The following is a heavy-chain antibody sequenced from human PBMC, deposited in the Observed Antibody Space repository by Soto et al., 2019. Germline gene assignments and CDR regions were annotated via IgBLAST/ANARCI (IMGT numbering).Heavy chain of an antibody. J-gene: IGHJ4*02. V-gene: IGHV1-8*01. CDR1: GYTFTSYD. D-gene: IGHD6-6*01. CDR2: MNPNSGNT. Sequence: ASVKVSCKASGYTFTSYDINWVRQATGQGLEWMGWMNPNSGNTGYAQKFQGRVTMTRNTSISTAYMELGSLGSEDTAVYYCAYSSSSFFLNDYWGQGTLVTVSS. CDR3: AYSSSSFFLNDY.